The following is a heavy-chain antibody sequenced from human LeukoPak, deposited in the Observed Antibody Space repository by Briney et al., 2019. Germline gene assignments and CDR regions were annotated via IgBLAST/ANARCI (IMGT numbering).Heavy chain of an antibody. D-gene: IGHD3-16*01. CDR3: GKEGGA. CDR1: GFRFSDFT. V-gene: IGHV3-23*01. Sequence: GGSLRLSCAASGFRFSDFTMTWVRQAPGKGPEWVSAIGGRGGSTYYADSLGGRFTISRDNSKDMVYLQMNSLKVEDTATYYCGKEGGAWGQGTKVTVS. J-gene: IGHJ5*02. CDR2: IGGRGGST.